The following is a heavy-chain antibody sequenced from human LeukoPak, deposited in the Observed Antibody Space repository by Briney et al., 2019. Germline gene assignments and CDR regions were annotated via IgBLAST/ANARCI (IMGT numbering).Heavy chain of an antibody. CDR3: ARAVGRSGASGGFDY. CDR1: GYTFTGYY. J-gene: IGHJ4*02. CDR2: INPNSGGT. D-gene: IGHD1-26*01. Sequence: EASVKVSCKASGYTFTGYYMHWVRQAPGQGLEWMGWINPNSGGTNYAQKFQGRVTMTRDTSISTAYMELSRLRPDDTAVYYCARAVGRSGASGGFDYWGQGTLVTVSS. V-gene: IGHV1-2*02.